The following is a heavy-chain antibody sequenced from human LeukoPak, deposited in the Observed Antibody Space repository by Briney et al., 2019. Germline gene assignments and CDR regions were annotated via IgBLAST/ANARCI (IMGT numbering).Heavy chain of an antibody. J-gene: IGHJ4*02. CDR2: ITDDGYNT. V-gene: IGHV3-23*01. D-gene: IGHD6-19*01. Sequence: GGSLRLSCAASGFTFSAFAMTWVRQAPGKGLEWVSTITDDGYNTYSADSVKGRITFSRDNSKNTLSLQLRSLRAEDTAVHYCAKDLSYTSGASDHWGQGTLVTVSS. CDR1: GFTFSAFA. CDR3: AKDLSYTSGASDH.